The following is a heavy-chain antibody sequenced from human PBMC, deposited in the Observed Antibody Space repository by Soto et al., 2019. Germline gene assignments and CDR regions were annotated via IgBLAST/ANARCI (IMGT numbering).Heavy chain of an antibody. V-gene: IGHV3-66*01. D-gene: IGHD6-6*01. J-gene: IGHJ5*02. Sequence: EVHLVESGGDLVQPGGSLRLSGAASGLAVSTDYMTWVRQAPGKGLEWVSLIYVGGGTYYADSVKGRFTISRDNANGTLYLQMNSRRAEDTAVYYCAVYAARHWFGPWGQGTLVTVSS. CDR3: AVYAARHWFGP. CDR1: GLAVSTDY. CDR2: IYVGGGT.